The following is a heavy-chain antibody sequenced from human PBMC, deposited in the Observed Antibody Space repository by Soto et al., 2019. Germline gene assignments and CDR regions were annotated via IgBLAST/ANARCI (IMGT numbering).Heavy chain of an antibody. D-gene: IGHD2-21*01. CDR3: ARTYCGTRSCHKWFDS. CDR2: INPNSGGT. J-gene: IGHJ5*01. Sequence: ASVKVSCKASGYIFTGYYMNWVRQAPGQGLEWMGGINPNSGGTNYAQKFQGRVTMTTDTSISTAYMELSGLRSDDTAIYYCARTYCGTRSCHKWFDSWGPGTLVTVYS. V-gene: IGHV1-2*02. CDR1: GYIFTGYY.